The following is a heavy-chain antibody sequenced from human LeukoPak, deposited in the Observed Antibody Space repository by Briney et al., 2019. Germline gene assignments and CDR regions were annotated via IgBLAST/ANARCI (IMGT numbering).Heavy chain of an antibody. V-gene: IGHV3-23*01. D-gene: IGHD3-10*01. CDR3: AKGITMVRGGIFDY. CDR1: GFTFSSYA. CDR2: ISGSGGST. Sequence: GGSLRLSCAASGFTFSSYAMSWVRQAPGKGLEWVSAISGSGGSTYYADSAKGRFTISRDNSKNTLYLQMNSLRAEDTAVYYCAKGITMVRGGIFDYWGQGTLVTVSS. J-gene: IGHJ4*02.